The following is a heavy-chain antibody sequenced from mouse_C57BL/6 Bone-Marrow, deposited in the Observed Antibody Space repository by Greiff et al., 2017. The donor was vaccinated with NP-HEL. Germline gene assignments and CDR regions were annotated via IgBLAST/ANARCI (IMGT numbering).Heavy chain of an antibody. Sequence: VQLKQSGAELVKPGASVKISCKASGYAFSSYWMNWVKQRPGKGLEWIGQIYPGDGDTNYNGKFKGKATLTADKSSSTADMQLSSLTSEDSAVYFCARYYGSSYYFDYWGQGTTLTVSS. CDR2: IYPGDGDT. CDR3: ARYYGSSYYFDY. D-gene: IGHD1-1*01. CDR1: GYAFSSYW. J-gene: IGHJ2*01. V-gene: IGHV1-80*01.